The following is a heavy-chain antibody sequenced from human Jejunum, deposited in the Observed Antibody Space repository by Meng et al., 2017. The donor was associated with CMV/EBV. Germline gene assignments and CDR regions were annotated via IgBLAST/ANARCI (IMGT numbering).Heavy chain of an antibody. CDR1: GFTFSYYW. CDR2: INSDGGIA. V-gene: IGHV3-74*01. CDR3: IRDLREFDH. Sequence: EMQLVESGGGSVQPXGSLRLSCAASGFTFSYYWMHWVRQAPGKGLVWVSRINSDGGIANYADSVKGRFTISRDNARNTVYLQMNSLTAEDTAIYYCIRDLREFDHWGQGTLVTVSS. J-gene: IGHJ4*02.